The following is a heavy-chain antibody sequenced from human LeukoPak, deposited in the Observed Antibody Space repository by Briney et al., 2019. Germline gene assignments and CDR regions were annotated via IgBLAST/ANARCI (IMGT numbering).Heavy chain of an antibody. CDR2: INPNSGGT. CDR3: ARSNSGNYKFDY. CDR1: GYTFTGYY. J-gene: IGHJ4*02. D-gene: IGHD1-7*01. Sequence: ASVKVSCKASGYTFTGYYMHWVRQAPGQGLEWMGWINPNSGGTNYAQKFQGRVTMTRDTSISTAYMELSRLRSDDTAVYYCARSNSGNYKFDYWGQGTLVTVSS. V-gene: IGHV1-2*02.